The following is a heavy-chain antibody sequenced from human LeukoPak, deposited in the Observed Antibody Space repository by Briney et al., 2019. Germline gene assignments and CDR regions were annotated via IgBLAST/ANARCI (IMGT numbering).Heavy chain of an antibody. D-gene: IGHD1-1*01. CDR2: IKQDGSEK. V-gene: IGHV3-7*01. CDR3: ARETIHNNYYYYMDV. Sequence: GGSLRLSCAASGFTFSSYWMSWVRQAPGKGLEWVANIKQDGSEKYYVDSVRGRFTISRDNAKNSLYLQMNSLRAEDTAVYYCARETIHNNYYYYMDVWGKGTAVTISS. J-gene: IGHJ6*03. CDR1: GFTFSSYW.